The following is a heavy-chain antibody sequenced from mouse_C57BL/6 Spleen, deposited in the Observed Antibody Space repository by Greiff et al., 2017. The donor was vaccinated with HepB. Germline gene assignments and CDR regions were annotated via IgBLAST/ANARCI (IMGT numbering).Heavy chain of an antibody. J-gene: IGHJ1*03. Sequence: VQLQQSGGDLVKPGGSLKLSCAASGFTFSSYGMSWVRQTPDKRLEWVATISSGGSYTYYPDSVKGRFTISRDNAKNTLYLQMSSLKSEDTAMYYCARRTTTVSYWYFDVWGTGTTVTVSS. CDR1: GFTFSSYG. V-gene: IGHV5-6*01. D-gene: IGHD2-13*01. CDR2: ISSGGSYT. CDR3: ARRTTTVSYWYFDV.